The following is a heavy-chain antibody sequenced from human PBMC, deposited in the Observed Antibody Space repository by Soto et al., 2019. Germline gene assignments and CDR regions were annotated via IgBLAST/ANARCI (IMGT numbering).Heavy chain of an antibody. V-gene: IGHV3-30-3*02. J-gene: IGHJ4*02. CDR1: GFIFSSYA. D-gene: IGHD2-21*02. CDR3: AKELQRSFDY. Sequence: QVPLVESGGGVVQPGRSLRLSCAASGFIFSSYAMHWVRQAPGKGLEWVAVISYDGSNKYYADSVRGRFTISRDNSKNTLYLQVNSLRGEDTAVYYCAKELQRSFDYWGQGTLVTVSS. CDR2: ISYDGSNK.